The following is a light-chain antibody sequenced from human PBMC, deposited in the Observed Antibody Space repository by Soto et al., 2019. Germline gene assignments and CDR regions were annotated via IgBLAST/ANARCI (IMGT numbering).Light chain of an antibody. Sequence: AIRMTQSPSSFSASTGDRVTITCRASQGISSYLAWYKQKPGKAPKLLIYAASTLQSGVPSRFSGSGSGTDFTLTISCLKSEDFETYYCQQYYSYPWTFGQGTKVDIK. J-gene: IGKJ1*01. CDR1: QGISSY. CDR3: QQYYSYPWT. CDR2: AAS. V-gene: IGKV1-8*01.